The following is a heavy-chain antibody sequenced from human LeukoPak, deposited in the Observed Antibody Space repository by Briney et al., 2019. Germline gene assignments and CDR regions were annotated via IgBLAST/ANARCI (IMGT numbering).Heavy chain of an antibody. CDR3: ARDVEMWNWFDP. D-gene: IGHD5-24*01. CDR2: MNPSTGNT. J-gene: IGHJ5*02. Sequence: ASVKVSCKASGYTFASYINWVRQATGQGLEWLGWMNPSTGNTGFAQRFQGRVTITTDESTSTAYMELSSLRSEDTAVYYCARDVEMWNWFDPWGQGTLVTVSS. CDR1: GYTFASY. V-gene: IGHV1-8*01.